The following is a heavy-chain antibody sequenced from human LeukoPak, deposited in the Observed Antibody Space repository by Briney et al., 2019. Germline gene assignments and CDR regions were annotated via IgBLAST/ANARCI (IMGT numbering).Heavy chain of an antibody. Sequence: PGGSLRLSCAASEFTFSSYDMNWVRQAPGKGLEWVSYISSSGSTIYYADSVKGRFTISRDNAKNSLYLQMNSLRAEDTAVYYCARIDSGYDGGIDYWGQGTRVAVSP. CDR1: EFTFSSYD. D-gene: IGHD5-12*01. V-gene: IGHV3-48*04. CDR2: ISSSGSTI. CDR3: ARIDSGYDGGIDY. J-gene: IGHJ4*02.